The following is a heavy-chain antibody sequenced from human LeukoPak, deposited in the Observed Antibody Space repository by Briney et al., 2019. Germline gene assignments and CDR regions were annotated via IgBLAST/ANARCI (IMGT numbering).Heavy chain of an antibody. CDR1: GFTFSRYG. D-gene: IGHD6-19*01. CDR2: ISYDGSDK. Sequence: GGSLRLSCAASGFTFSRYGMHWVRQAPGKGLQWVAVISYDGSDKYYADSVTGRFTISRDNSKNTLYLQMNSLRPEDTAVYYCAKGDYSSGLDVFDIWGQGIMVTGSS. V-gene: IGHV3-30*18. J-gene: IGHJ3*02. CDR3: AKGDYSSGLDVFDI.